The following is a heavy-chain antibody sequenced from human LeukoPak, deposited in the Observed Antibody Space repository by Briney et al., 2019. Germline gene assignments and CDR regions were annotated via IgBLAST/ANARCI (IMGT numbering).Heavy chain of an antibody. Sequence: ASVKVSCKASGYTFTSYDINWVRQATGQGLEWMGWMNPNSGNTGYAQKFQGRVTMTRNTSISTAYMELSSLRSEDTAVYYCARRPVRRHRYQLLSRAREQRDNWFDPWGQGTLVTVSS. CDR3: ARRPVRRHRYQLLSRAREQRDNWFDP. CDR1: GYTFTSYD. J-gene: IGHJ5*02. CDR2: MNPNSGNT. D-gene: IGHD2-2*01. V-gene: IGHV1-8*01.